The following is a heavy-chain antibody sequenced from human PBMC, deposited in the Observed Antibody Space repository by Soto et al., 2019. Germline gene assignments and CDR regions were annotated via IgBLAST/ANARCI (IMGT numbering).Heavy chain of an antibody. CDR3: ARVSASGWHVNGRDYFDS. Sequence: PGGSLRLSCAASGFTFSNYYMTWIRQAPGKGLECLSYISSREVTVYYADSVKGRFTISRDNTKNSLYLQMTTLRDEDTAVYYCARVSASGWHVNGRDYFDSWGQGTLVTVSP. CDR2: ISSREVTV. V-gene: IGHV3-11*01. D-gene: IGHD6-19*01. CDR1: GFTFSNYY. J-gene: IGHJ4*02.